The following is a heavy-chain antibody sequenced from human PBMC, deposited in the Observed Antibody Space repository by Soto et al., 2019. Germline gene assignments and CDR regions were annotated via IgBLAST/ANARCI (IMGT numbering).Heavy chain of an antibody. CDR3: ATTTCGWGEIDS. CDR1: GGTFSSYT. J-gene: IGHJ4*02. V-gene: IGHV1-69*08. Sequence: QVLLVQSGAEVKKPGSSVKVSCKASGGTFSSYTFNWVRQAPGQGLECMGTISATFGTTNYAQKFRGRITITADKSTRTVSMELNSLRSEDTALYYCATTTCGWGEIDSWGQGTLVTVSS. D-gene: IGHD6-19*01. CDR2: ISATFGTT.